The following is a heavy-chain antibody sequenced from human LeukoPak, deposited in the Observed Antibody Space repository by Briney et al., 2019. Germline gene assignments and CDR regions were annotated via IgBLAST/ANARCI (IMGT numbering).Heavy chain of an antibody. Sequence: ASVKISCKVSGYTFTDYYMHWVQQARGRGLEWMGLVDPEDGGTIYAEKFQGRVTITADTSTDTAYMELSSLRSEDTAAYYCATGVVPAAIDLDAFDIWGHGTMVTVSS. CDR1: GYTFTDYY. J-gene: IGHJ3*02. V-gene: IGHV1-69-2*01. D-gene: IGHD2-2*01. CDR2: VDPEDGGT. CDR3: ATGVVPAAIDLDAFDI.